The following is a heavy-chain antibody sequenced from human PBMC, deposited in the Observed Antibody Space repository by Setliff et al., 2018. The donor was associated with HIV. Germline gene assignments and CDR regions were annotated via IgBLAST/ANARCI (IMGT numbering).Heavy chain of an antibody. CDR2: IYSGGDT. J-gene: IGHJ5*02. D-gene: IGHD6-19*01. CDR3: ASDQQWLAQVWGGPHH. CDR1: GFTLSDAW. Sequence: PGASLKISCVVSGFTLSDAWMSWVRQAPGKGLEWVATIYSGGDTYHADSVKGRVNLSRDNSKNALYLQMNSLRAEDTAVYYCASDQQWLAQVWGGPHHWGQGTLVTVSS. V-gene: IGHV3-66*01.